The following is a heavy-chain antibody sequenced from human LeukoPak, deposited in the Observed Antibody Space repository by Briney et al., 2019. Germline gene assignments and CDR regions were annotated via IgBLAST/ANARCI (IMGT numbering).Heavy chain of an antibody. CDR1: GASVSSSH. Sequence: SETLSLTCAVSGASVSSSHWNWIRQFPGRGLEWIGCLPYTGKTDYNPSLISRVTISLDTSKNQVSLKLTSVTAADTAVYYCSEGYFEPFDHWGQGTLVTVSS. D-gene: IGHD2/OR15-2a*01. CDR3: SEGYFEPFDH. J-gene: IGHJ4*02. V-gene: IGHV4-59*02. CDR2: LPYTGKT.